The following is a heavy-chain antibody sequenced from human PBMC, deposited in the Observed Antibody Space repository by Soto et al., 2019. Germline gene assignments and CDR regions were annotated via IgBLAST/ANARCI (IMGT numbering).Heavy chain of an antibody. CDR1: GYTFTGYF. V-gene: IGHV1-2*02. CDR3: ARVIRGAYYNSPLDS. J-gene: IGHJ4*02. CDR2: INPYSGGA. D-gene: IGHD3-10*01. Sequence: ASVKVSCKASGYTFTGYFMHWVRQAPGQGLEWMGWINPYSGGADYAQSFQGRVTMTRDTSISTVYMELSRLRFDDTAVYYCARVIRGAYYNSPLDSWGQGTVVTVSS.